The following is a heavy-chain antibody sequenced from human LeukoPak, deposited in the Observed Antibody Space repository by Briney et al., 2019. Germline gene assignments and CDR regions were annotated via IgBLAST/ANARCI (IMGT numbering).Heavy chain of an antibody. CDR1: GGSISSSSYY. Sequence: SETLSLTCTVSGGSISSSSYYWGWIRQPPGKGLEGIGSIYYSGSTYYNPSLKSRVTISVDTSKNQFSLKLSPVTAADTAVYSCARRNCGGECNELEKPGYYFAYWGQGTLVTVSS. V-gene: IGHV4-39*01. D-gene: IGHD2-21*01. CDR2: IYYSGST. J-gene: IGHJ4*02. CDR3: ARRNCGGECNELEKPGYYFAY.